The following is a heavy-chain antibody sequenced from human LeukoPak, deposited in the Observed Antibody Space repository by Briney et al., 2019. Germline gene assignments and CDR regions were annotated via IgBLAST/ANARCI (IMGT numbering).Heavy chain of an antibody. CDR2: INHSGST. J-gene: IGHJ1*01. V-gene: IGHV4-34*01. CDR1: GGSFTGYY. D-gene: IGHD1-26*01. Sequence: KPSETLSLTCAVYGGSFTGYYWSWIRQPPGKGLEWIGEINHSGSTNYNPSLKSRVTISVDTSKNQFFLKLTSVTAADTAVYYCVKAQRIVGATTYFQHWGQSTLVTVSS. CDR3: VKAQRIVGATTYFQH.